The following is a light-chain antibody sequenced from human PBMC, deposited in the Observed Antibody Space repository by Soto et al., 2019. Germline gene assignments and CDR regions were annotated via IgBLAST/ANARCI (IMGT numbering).Light chain of an antibody. CDR2: EGS. J-gene: IGLJ1*01. CDR3: CSYAGNPYV. CDR1: SSDVGSCNS. Sequence: QSALTQPASVSGSPGQSIAISCTGTSSDVGSCNSVSWYQQHPGKAPKLMIYEGSKRLSGVSDRFSGSKSGNTASLTISGLQAEDEADYYCCSYAGNPYVFGTGTKLTVL. V-gene: IGLV2-23*01.